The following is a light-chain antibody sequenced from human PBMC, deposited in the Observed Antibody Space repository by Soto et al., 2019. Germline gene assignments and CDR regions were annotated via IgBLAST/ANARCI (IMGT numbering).Light chain of an antibody. Sequence: DIQMTQSPSSLSASVGDRVTITCQATQSVARYVSWYQQKPGKAPNLLISFASNLQSGVPSRFTGSGSATDFTLTISSLQPEDFATYYCQQSYATPWTFGPGTEVKI. CDR2: FAS. CDR1: QSVARY. CDR3: QQSYATPWT. V-gene: IGKV1-39*01. J-gene: IGKJ1*01.